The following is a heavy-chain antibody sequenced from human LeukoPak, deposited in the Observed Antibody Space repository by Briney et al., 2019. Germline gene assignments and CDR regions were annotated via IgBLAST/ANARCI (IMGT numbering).Heavy chain of an antibody. D-gene: IGHD3-22*01. V-gene: IGHV3-21*01. J-gene: IGHJ4*02. CDR3: AREGYYDSSGYYD. CDR2: ISISSNYI. Sequence: PGGSLRLSCAATGFSFSRYWMGWVRQAPGKGLEWVSSISISSNYIYYPDSLKGRFTISRDNAKNSLYLQMNSLRAEDTAVYYCAREGYYDSSGYYDWGQGTLVTVSS. CDR1: GFSFSRYW.